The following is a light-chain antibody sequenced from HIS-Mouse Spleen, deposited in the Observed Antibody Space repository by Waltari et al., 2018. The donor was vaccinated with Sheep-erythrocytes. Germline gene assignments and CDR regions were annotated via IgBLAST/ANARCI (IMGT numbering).Light chain of an antibody. V-gene: IGKV1-5*03. Sequence: DIQMTQSPSTLSASVGDRVTITCRARQSIRSWLAWYQQKPGKAPKLLIYKASSLESGVPSRFSGSGSGTEFTLTISSLQPDDFATYYCQQYNSYSRTFGQGTKLEIK. CDR1: QSIRSW. CDR2: KAS. CDR3: QQYNSYSRT. J-gene: IGKJ2*01.